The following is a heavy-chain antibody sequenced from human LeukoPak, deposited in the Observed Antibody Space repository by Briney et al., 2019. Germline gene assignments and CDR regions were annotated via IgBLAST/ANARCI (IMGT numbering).Heavy chain of an antibody. CDR3: ARGRNSDSSSWYKKSPNWFDP. Sequence: PSETLSLTCAVYGGSFSGYYWSWIRQPPGKGLEWIGEINHSGSTNYNPSLKSRVTISVDTSKNQFSLKLSSVTAADTAVYYCARGRNSDSSSWYKKSPNWFDPWGQGTLVTVPS. D-gene: IGHD6-13*01. J-gene: IGHJ5*02. CDR2: INHSGST. V-gene: IGHV4-34*01. CDR1: GGSFSGYY.